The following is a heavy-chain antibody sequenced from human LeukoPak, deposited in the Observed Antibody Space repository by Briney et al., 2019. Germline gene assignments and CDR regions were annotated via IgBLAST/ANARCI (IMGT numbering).Heavy chain of an antibody. J-gene: IGHJ4*02. CDR3: ARGRISGTTWVDY. CDR2: IYYSGIT. V-gene: IGHV4-59*01. CDR1: RASITAYY. Sequence: PLGTLCLTSTVSRASITAYYWSWIRQPPGKGLEWSGYIYYSGITNYNPSLKSRVTMSVDTSKNQFSLRLSSVTAADTAVYYCARGRISGTTWVDYWGQGTLVTVSS. D-gene: IGHD1-20*01.